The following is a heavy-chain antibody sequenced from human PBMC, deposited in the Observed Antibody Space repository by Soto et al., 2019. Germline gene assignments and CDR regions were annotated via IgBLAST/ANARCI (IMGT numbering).Heavy chain of an antibody. V-gene: IGHV5-10-1*01. CDR2: IDPRDSYT. CDR3: ARLYCSSSTCDSWFDP. CDR1: GYTFTTFW. D-gene: IGHD2-2*01. Sequence: GESLKISCTGFGYTFTTFWISWVRQMPGRGLEWMGRIDPRDSYTHYSPSFQGHVTISVDKSISTAYLQWGSLKASDTAMYYCARLYCSSSTCDSWFDPWGQGTLVTVSS. J-gene: IGHJ5*02.